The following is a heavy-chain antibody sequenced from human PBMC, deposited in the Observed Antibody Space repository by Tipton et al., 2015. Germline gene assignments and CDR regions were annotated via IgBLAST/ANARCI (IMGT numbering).Heavy chain of an antibody. CDR3: VKGDSDYGDYYYYGLDV. Sequence: SLRLSCAASGFTFSSYGMHWVRQAPGKGLEWLAGISYDGFNEYYADSVRGRFTISRDNSKNTLYVKMNSLRAEDTAVYYCVKGDSDYGDYYYYGLDVWGQGTTVTVSS. J-gene: IGHJ6*02. CDR1: GFTFSSYG. V-gene: IGHV3-33*05. D-gene: IGHD4-17*01. CDR2: ISYDGFNE.